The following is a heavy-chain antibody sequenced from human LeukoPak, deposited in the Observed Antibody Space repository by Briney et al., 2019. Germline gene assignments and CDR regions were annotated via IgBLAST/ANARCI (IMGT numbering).Heavy chain of an antibody. D-gene: IGHD3-16*01. CDR2: IKQDGSET. V-gene: IGHV3-7*03. CDR3: ATFRGNNAYIDN. J-gene: IGHJ4*02. Sequence: PGGSLRLSCAASGFTFSSYSMNWVRQAPGKGLEWVANIKQDGSETKYLDSVKGRFTISRDNAKNSLSLQMNSLRAEDTAVYYCATFRGNNAYIDNWGQGTLVTVSS. CDR1: GFTFSSYS.